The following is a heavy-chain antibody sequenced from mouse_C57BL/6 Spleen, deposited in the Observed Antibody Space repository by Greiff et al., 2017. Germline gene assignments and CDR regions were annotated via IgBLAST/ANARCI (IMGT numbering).Heavy chain of an antibody. CDR1: GYTFTSYW. CDR3: ASGNDGYPYYAMDY. CDR2: IYPGSGST. J-gene: IGHJ4*01. V-gene: IGHV1-55*01. Sequence: VQLQQSGAELVKPGASVKMSCKASGYTFTSYWITWVKQRPGQGLEWIGDIYPGSGSTNYNEKFKSKATLTVDTSSSTAYMQLSSLTSEDSAVYYCASGNDGYPYYAMDYWGQGTSVTVSS. D-gene: IGHD2-3*01.